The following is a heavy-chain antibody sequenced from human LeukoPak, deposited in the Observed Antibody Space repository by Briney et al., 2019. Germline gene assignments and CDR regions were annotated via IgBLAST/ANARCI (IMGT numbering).Heavy chain of an antibody. CDR1: GYTFTSYD. Sequence: ASVKVSCKASGYTFTSYDINWVRQATGQGLEWMGWMNPNSGNTGYAQKFQGRVTMTRNTSISTAYMGLSSLRSEDTAVYYCARNGPSADDAFDIWGQGTMVTVSS. CDR2: MNPNSGNT. V-gene: IGHV1-8*01. D-gene: IGHD2-8*01. J-gene: IGHJ3*02. CDR3: ARNGPSADDAFDI.